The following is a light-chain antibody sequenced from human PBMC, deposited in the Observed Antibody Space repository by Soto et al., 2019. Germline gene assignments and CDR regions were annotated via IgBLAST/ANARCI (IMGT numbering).Light chain of an antibody. CDR2: AAS. J-gene: IGKJ4*01. CDR1: QSISSY. CDR3: QQSYSTPLT. V-gene: IGKV1-39*01. Sequence: DIQMTQSPSSLSASVGDRVTITCRASQSISSYLNWYQQKPGKAPKLLIYAASSFQSGVPSRFSGSGSGTDFTLTNSGLQPEDFATYYCQQSYSTPLTFGGGTKVEIK.